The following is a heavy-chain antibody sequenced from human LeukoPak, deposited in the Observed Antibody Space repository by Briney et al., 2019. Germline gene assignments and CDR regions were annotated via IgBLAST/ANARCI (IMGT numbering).Heavy chain of an antibody. V-gene: IGHV3-9*01. CDR2: ISWNGGGV. CDR1: GFSFVDYA. Sequence: GGSLRLSCAASGFSFVDYAMHWVRQAPGKGLEWVSGISWNGGGVVYADSVKGRFTISRDNAKKSLFLQMNSLRPEDTAFYYCAKDRGGGSGHDSSSSWYYFDSWGQGTPVAVSS. D-gene: IGHD5-12*01. J-gene: IGHJ4*02. CDR3: AKDRGGGSGHDSSSSWYYFDS.